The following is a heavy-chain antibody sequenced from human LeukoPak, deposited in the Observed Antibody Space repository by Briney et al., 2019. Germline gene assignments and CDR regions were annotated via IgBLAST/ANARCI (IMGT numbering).Heavy chain of an antibody. CDR3: ARDGYDYVWGSYRYGY. CDR2: ISSSSSYI. Sequence: GGSLRLSCAASGFTFSSYSMNWVRQAPRKGLEWVSSISSSSSYIYYADSVKGRFTISRDNAKNSLYLQMNSLRAEDTAVYYCARDGYDYVWGSYRYGYWGQGTLVTVSS. D-gene: IGHD3-16*02. V-gene: IGHV3-21*01. J-gene: IGHJ4*02. CDR1: GFTFSSYS.